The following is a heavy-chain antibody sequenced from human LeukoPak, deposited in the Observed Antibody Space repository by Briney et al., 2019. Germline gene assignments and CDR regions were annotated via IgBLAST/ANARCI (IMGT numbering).Heavy chain of an antibody. D-gene: IGHD3-22*01. Sequence: SQTLSLTCTVSGGSISSGDYYWSWIRQPPGKGLEWIGYIYYSGSTYYNPSLKSRATISVDTSKNQFSLKLSSVTAADTAVYYCAREPVYYYDSSGYYPPVGYWGQGTLVTVSS. V-gene: IGHV4-30-4*01. CDR3: AREPVYYYDSSGYYPPVGY. J-gene: IGHJ4*02. CDR2: IYYSGST. CDR1: GGSISSGDYY.